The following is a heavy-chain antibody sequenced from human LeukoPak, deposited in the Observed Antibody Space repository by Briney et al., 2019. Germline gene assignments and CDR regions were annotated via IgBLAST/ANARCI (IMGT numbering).Heavy chain of an antibody. Sequence: GGSLRLSCAASGFTFSSYGMHWVRQAPGKWLEWVAVIWYDGSNKYYADSVKGRFAISRDNSKNTLYLQMNSLRAEDTAVYYCARDPHLAYYFDYWGQGTLVTVSS. V-gene: IGHV3-33*01. J-gene: IGHJ4*02. CDR2: IWYDGSNK. CDR1: GFTFSSYG. CDR3: ARDPHLAYYFDY.